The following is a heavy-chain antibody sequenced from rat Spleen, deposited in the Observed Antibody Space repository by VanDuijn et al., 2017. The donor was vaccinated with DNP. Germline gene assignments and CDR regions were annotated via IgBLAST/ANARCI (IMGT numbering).Heavy chain of an antibody. CDR3: TTRGDGFDNWFAY. Sequence: EVQLVESGGGLVQPGRSLKLSCTVSGFTFSNYYMAWVRQAPGKGLEWIASITSGRGSTSYPDSVKGRFTISRDNAQSTLYLQMSKLGSDDTAIYYCTTRGDGFDNWFAYWGQGTLVTVSS. D-gene: IGHD1-11*01. J-gene: IGHJ3*01. V-gene: IGHV5-27*01. CDR1: GFTFSNYY. CDR2: ITSGRGST.